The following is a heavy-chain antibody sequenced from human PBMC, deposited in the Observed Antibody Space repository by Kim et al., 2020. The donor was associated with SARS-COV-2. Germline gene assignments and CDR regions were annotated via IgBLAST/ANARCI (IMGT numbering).Heavy chain of an antibody. D-gene: IGHD5-12*01. Sequence: GGSLRLSCAASGFTFSDYYMSWIRQAPGKGLEWVSYISSSSSYTNYADSVKGRFTISRDNAKNSLYLQMNSLRAEDTAVYYCARSGYDFWGWFDPWGQGTLVTVSS. J-gene: IGHJ5*02. CDR1: GFTFSDYY. CDR2: ISSSSSYT. V-gene: IGHV3-11*03. CDR3: ARSGYDFWGWFDP.